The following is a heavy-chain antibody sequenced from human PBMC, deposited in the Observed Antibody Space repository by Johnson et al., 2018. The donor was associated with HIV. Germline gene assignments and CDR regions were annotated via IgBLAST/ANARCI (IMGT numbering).Heavy chain of an antibody. CDR3: AKDDLGASGAFDI. CDR1: GFEFSNYG. Sequence: QVQLMEYGGGVVQPGGSLRLSCAASGFEFSNYGMHWVRQAPGKGLEWVAFIRYDGSNKYYADSVKGRLTISRDNSKNTLYLQMNSLRAEDTAVYYCAKDDLGASGAFDIGGQGTMVTVSS. J-gene: IGHJ3*02. D-gene: IGHD1-26*01. V-gene: IGHV3-30*02. CDR2: IRYDGSNK.